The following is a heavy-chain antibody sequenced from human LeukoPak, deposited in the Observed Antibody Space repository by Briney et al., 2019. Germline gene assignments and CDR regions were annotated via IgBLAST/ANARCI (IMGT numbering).Heavy chain of an antibody. CDR1: GFTFSSYS. D-gene: IGHD3-10*01. CDR3: ARDRGDCFDC. CDR2: ISSSSSTI. J-gene: IGHJ4*02. Sequence: PGGSLRLSCAASGFTFSSYSMNWVRQAPGKGLEWVSYISSSSSTIYYADSVKGRFTISRDNAKNSLYLQMNSLRAEDTAVYYCARDRGDCFDCWGQGTLVTVSS. V-gene: IGHV3-48*01.